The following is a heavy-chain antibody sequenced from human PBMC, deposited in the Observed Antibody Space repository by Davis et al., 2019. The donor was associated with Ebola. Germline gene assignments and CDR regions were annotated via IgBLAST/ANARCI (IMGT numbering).Heavy chain of an antibody. J-gene: IGHJ4*02. CDR1: GFSLGDYA. D-gene: IGHD3-22*01. CDR3: ARLITMIVVVPPDY. V-gene: IGHV4-61*08. Sequence: GSLRLSCTASGFSLGDYAMSWIRQPPGKGLEWIGYIYYSGSTNYNPSLKSRVTISVDTSKNQFSLKLGSVTAADTAVYYCARLITMIVVVPPDYWGQGTLVTVSS. CDR2: IYYSGST.